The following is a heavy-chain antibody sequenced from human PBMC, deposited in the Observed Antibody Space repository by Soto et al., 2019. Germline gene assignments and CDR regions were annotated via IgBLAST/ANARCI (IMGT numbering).Heavy chain of an antibody. CDR3: AKDDLSYFDPVFQPYYYYGMDV. CDR2: ISYDGSNK. J-gene: IGHJ6*01. CDR1: GFTFSSYG. Sequence: QVQLVESGGGVVQPGRSLRLSCAASGFTFSSYGMHWVRQAPGKGLEWVAVISYDGSNKYYADSVKGRFTISRDNSKNTLYLQMNSLRAEDTAVYYCAKDDLSYFDPVFQPYYYYGMDVW. V-gene: IGHV3-30*18. D-gene: IGHD3-9*01.